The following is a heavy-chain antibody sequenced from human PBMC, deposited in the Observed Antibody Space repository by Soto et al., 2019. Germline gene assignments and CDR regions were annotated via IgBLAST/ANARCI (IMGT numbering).Heavy chain of an antibody. D-gene: IGHD6-19*01. J-gene: IGHJ4*02. CDR2: ISAYNGNT. Sequence: ASVKVGCKASGYTFPSYGISWVRQAPGQGLEWMGWISAYNGNTNYAQKLQGRVTMTTDTSTGTAYMELGSLGSDDTAVYYCARDTPQYSIGYLFDYWGQGTLVTVYS. CDR1: GYTFPSYG. V-gene: IGHV1-18*01. CDR3: ARDTPQYSIGYLFDY.